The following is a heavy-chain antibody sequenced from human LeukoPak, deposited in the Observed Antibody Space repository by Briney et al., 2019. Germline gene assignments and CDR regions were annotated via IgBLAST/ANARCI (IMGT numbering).Heavy chain of an antibody. D-gene: IGHD1-14*01. Sequence: GESLKISCKASGYSFTSYWIGGVRQMPGKGLGWVGIIYPGDSVTRYSPSFQGQVTISANKSIRTAYLQWSMLKASEPAMYSCAICGAVTGVYNYMDVWGKGTTVTISS. CDR1: GYSFTSYW. J-gene: IGHJ6*03. V-gene: IGHV5-51*01. CDR2: IYPGDSVT. CDR3: AICGAVTGVYNYMDV.